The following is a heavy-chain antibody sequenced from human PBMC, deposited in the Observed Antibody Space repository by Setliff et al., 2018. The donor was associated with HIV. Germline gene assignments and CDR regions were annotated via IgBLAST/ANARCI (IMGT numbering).Heavy chain of an antibody. Sequence: SETLSLTCTVSGGSISSYYWSWIRQPPGKGLEWIGYIYSNGGTNYNPSLKSRVTISIDTSKNQFSLRLSSVTAADTAVYYCARPLTTSVNFWGDAFAIWGQGTMVTVSS. CDR1: GGSISSYY. CDR2: IYSNGGT. J-gene: IGHJ3*02. D-gene: IGHD3-3*01. V-gene: IGHV4-59*01. CDR3: ARPLTTSVNFWGDAFAI.